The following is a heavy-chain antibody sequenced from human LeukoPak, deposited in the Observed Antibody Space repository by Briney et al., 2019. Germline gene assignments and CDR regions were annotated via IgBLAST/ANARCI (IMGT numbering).Heavy chain of an antibody. D-gene: IGHD6-13*01. Sequence: KPSETLSLTCTVSGGSVSSGSYYWSWIRQPPGEGLEWIGYIYYSGSTNYNLSLKSRVTISIDTSMKQFSLKLSSVTAADTAVYYCARGGVEGIAESEYWGQGTLVTVSS. CDR1: GGSVSSGSYY. J-gene: IGHJ4*02. CDR2: IYYSGST. V-gene: IGHV4-61*01. CDR3: ARGGVEGIAESEY.